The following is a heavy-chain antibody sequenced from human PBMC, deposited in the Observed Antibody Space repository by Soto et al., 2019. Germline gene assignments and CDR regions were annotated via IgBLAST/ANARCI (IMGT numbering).Heavy chain of an antibody. Sequence: SETLSLTCTVSGGSISSYYWSWIRQPPGKGLEWIGYIYHSGSTNYNPSLKSRVTISVDRSKNQFSLKLSSVTAADTAVYYCASGLVTTLHYWGQGTLVTVSS. J-gene: IGHJ4*02. D-gene: IGHD4-17*01. CDR3: ASGLVTTLHY. CDR2: IYHSGST. V-gene: IGHV4-59*12. CDR1: GGSISSYY.